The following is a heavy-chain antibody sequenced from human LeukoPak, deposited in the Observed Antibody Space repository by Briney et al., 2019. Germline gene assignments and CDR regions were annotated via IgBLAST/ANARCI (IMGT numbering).Heavy chain of an antibody. V-gene: IGHV3-30*01. CDR2: ISYDGSYE. CDR1: GFTFSSYA. CDR3: ARNHGFDI. J-gene: IGHJ3*02. Sequence: GRSLRLSCAASGFTFSSYAMHWVRQAPGKGLEWVALISYDGSYEYSADSVKGRFTISRDNSKNTLFLQMNSLRAEDTAVYYCARNHGFDIWGQGTMVTV.